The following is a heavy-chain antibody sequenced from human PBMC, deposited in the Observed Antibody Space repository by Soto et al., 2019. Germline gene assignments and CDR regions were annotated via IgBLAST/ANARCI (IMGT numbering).Heavy chain of an antibody. CDR3: ARTAVDARYKDAFDI. J-gene: IGHJ3*02. CDR1: GFIVGNNY. CDR2: MYSDGRT. Sequence: EVQLVETGGGLIQPGGSLGLSCAASGFIVGNNYMSWVRQAPGKGLEWVSVMYSDGRTFYPDSVKGRFTISRDSSKNTLYLQMNSLRAEDTAVYYCARTAVDARYKDAFDIWGQGTLVTVSS. V-gene: IGHV3-53*02. D-gene: IGHD2-15*01.